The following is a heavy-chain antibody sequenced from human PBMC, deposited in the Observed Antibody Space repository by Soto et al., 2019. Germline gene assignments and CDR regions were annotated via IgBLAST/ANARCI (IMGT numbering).Heavy chain of an antibody. D-gene: IGHD2-2*01. CDR1: GYTFTSYY. Sequence: ASVKVSCKASGYTFTSYYMHCVRQAPGQGLEWMGIINPSGGSTSYAQKFQGRVTMTRDTSTSTVYMELSSLRSEDTAVYYCARGGGPGVPAATPAYWGQGTLVTVSS. CDR2: INPSGGST. CDR3: ARGGGPGVPAATPAY. V-gene: IGHV1-46*01. J-gene: IGHJ4*02.